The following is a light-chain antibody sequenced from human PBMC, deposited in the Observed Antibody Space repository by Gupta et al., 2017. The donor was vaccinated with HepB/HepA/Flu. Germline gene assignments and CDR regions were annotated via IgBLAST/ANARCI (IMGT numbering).Light chain of an antibody. Sequence: ELVLTQSPATLSLSPGARATLPCSASQSVDSYLTWYQQKPGQAPRLLIYGTSTRATGVSDRFSGSGSGTDFTLTISRLDPEDFAVYYCQQRRSWPLTFGQGTQLEI. J-gene: IGKJ5*01. V-gene: IGKV3-11*01. CDR2: GTS. CDR1: QSVDSY. CDR3: QQRRSWPLT.